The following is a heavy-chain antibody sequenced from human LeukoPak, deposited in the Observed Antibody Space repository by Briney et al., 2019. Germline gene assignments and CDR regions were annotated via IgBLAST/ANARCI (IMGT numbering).Heavy chain of an antibody. J-gene: IGHJ5*02. D-gene: IGHD1-26*01. CDR3: AKGPSGNQFDP. Sequence: GGSLRLSCAASRFSFSSSGMHWVRQAPGKGLEWVAFIRHDGSKKYYANSVKGRFTISRDNSKNTVYVQMNTLRPEDTAVYYCAKGPSGNQFDPWGQGTLVTVSS. V-gene: IGHV3-30*02. CDR1: RFSFSSSG. CDR2: IRHDGSKK.